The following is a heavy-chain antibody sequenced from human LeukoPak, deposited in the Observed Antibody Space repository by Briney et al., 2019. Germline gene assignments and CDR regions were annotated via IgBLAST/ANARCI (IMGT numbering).Heavy chain of an antibody. D-gene: IGHD3-10*01. CDR1: GFTFSSYG. CDR2: ISYDGSNK. CDR3: AKGFLIYTGSGSSLDN. Sequence: PGGSLRLSCAASGFTFSSYGMHWVRQAPGKGLEWVAVISYDGSNKYYADSVKGRFTISRDNSKNTLYLQMNSLRAEDTAVYYCAKGFLIYTGSGSSLDNWGQGTLVTVSS. J-gene: IGHJ4*02. V-gene: IGHV3-30*18.